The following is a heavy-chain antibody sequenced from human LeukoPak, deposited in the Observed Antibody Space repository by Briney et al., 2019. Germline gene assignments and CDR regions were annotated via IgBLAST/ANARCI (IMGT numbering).Heavy chain of an antibody. D-gene: IGHD3-22*01. J-gene: IGHJ3*02. Sequence: GGSLRLSCAASGFTFDDYGMSWVREAPGKGLEWVSGINWNGGTTHYADSVKGRFTISRDNAKNSLYLQMNSLRAEDTALYYCARDRLYYYDSSAPGEYAFDIWGQGTMVTVSS. CDR1: GFTFDDYG. CDR3: ARDRLYYYDSSAPGEYAFDI. V-gene: IGHV3-20*04. CDR2: INWNGGTT.